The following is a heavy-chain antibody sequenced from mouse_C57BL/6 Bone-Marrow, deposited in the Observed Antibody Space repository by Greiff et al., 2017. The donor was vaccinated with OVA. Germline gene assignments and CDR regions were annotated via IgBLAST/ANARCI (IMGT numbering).Heavy chain of an antibody. D-gene: IGHD1-2*01. J-gene: IGHJ4*01. CDR1: GFTFSDFY. CDR2: SRNKANDYTT. Sequence: EVKLQESGGGLVQSGRSLSLSCATSGFTFSDFYMEWVRQAPGKGLEWIAASRNKANDYTTEYSASVKGRFIVSRDTSQSILYLQMNALRAEDTAIYYCARDSLYGPYYAMDYWGQGTSVTVSS. V-gene: IGHV7-1*01. CDR3: ARDSLYGPYYAMDY.